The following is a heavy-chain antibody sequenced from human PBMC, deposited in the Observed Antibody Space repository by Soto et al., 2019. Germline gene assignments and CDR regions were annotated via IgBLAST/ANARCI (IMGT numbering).Heavy chain of an antibody. CDR3: ARQTDSYYTFDAFDI. CDR2: IYHSGST. D-gene: IGHD3-22*01. V-gene: IGHV4-30-2*03. J-gene: IGHJ3*02. Sequence: SETLSVTCAVAGGSIISGGYSWSWIRQPPGKGLEWIAYIYHSGSTYYSPSLESRVTISVDTSKNQFSLKLSSVTAADTAVYYCARQTDSYYTFDAFDIWGQGTMVTVSS. CDR1: GGSIISGGYS.